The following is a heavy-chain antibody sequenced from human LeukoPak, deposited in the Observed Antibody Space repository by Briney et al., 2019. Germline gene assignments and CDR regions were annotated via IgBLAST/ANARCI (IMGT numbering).Heavy chain of an antibody. CDR3: ARERGIVVVPAATPNWFDP. Sequence: GASVKVSCKASGGTFSSYAISWVRQAPGQGLEWMGSIIPIFGIANYAQKFQGRVTITADKSTSTAYMELSSLRSEDTAVYYCARERGIVVVPAATPNWFDPWGQGTLVTVSS. J-gene: IGHJ5*02. CDR1: GGTFSSYA. V-gene: IGHV1-69*04. CDR2: IIPIFGIA. D-gene: IGHD2-2*01.